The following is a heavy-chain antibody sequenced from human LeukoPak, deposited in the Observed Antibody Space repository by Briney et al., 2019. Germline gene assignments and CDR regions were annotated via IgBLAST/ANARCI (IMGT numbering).Heavy chain of an antibody. CDR1: GVSFSGYY. CDR2: INHSGST. J-gene: IGHJ3*02. Sequence: SETLSLTCAVYGVSFSGYYWSWIRQPPGKGLEWIGEINHSGSTNYNPSLKSRVTISVDTSKNQFSLKLSSVTAADTAVYYCARGYGGDPDDAFDIWGQGTMVTVSS. CDR3: ARGYGGDPDDAFDI. D-gene: IGHD4-23*01. V-gene: IGHV4-34*01.